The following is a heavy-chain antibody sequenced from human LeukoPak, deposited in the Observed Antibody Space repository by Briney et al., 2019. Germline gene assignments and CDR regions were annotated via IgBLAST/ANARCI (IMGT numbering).Heavy chain of an antibody. CDR2: ISSGSTTT. D-gene: IGHD6-13*01. V-gene: IGHV3-48*02. J-gene: IGHJ4*02. CDR1: GFTFSSYS. CDR3: ARGAATGPTLGLDY. Sequence: PGGSLRLSCAGSGFTFSSYSMQWVRQAPGKGLEWITYISSGSTTTYYADSVKGRFTISRDNAKNSLYLQMNSLRDEDTAVYYCARGAATGPTLGLDYWGQGTLVTVSS.